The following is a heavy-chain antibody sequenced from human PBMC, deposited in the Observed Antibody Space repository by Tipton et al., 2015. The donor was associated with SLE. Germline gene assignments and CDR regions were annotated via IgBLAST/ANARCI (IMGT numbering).Heavy chain of an antibody. V-gene: IGHV4-39*07. CDR3: ARLEDPFGIFGVPKGWFDP. CDR2: IFYSGST. Sequence: TLSLTCTVSGGSISTSDFYWGWIRQPPGKGLEWIGSIFYSGSTYYNPSLKSRVTISVDTSKNQFSLKLTSVTAAGTAVYYCARLEDPFGIFGVPKGWFDPWGQGSLVTVSS. D-gene: IGHD3-3*01. CDR1: GGSISTSDFY. J-gene: IGHJ5*02.